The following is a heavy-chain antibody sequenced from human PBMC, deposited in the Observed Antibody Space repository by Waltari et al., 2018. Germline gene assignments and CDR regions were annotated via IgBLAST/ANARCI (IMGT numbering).Heavy chain of an antibody. V-gene: IGHV1-69*02. Sequence: QVQLVQSGAEVKKPGSSVKVSCKASGGTFSSYTISWVRQAPGQGLDWMGRIVHTLGIANYAQKFQGRVTITADKSTSTAYMELSSLRSEDTAVYYCARGGYDRGTTGYWGQGTLVTVSS. CDR1: GGTFSSYT. J-gene: IGHJ4*02. CDR2: IVHTLGIA. D-gene: IGHD6-13*01. CDR3: ARGGYDRGTTGY.